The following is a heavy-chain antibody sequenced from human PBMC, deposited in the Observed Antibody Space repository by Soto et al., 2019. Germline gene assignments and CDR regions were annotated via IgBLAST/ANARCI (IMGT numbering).Heavy chain of an antibody. J-gene: IGHJ5*02. CDR2: INHSGST. CDR3: ARRSKYYYDRRNWFDP. CDR1: GGSFSGYY. V-gene: IGHV4-34*01. D-gene: IGHD3-22*01. Sequence: SETLSLTCAVYGGSFSGYYWSWIRQPPGKGLEWIGEINHSGSTNYNPSLKSRVTISVDTSKNQFSLKLSSVTAADTAVYYCARRSKYYYDRRNWFDPWGQGTLVTVSS.